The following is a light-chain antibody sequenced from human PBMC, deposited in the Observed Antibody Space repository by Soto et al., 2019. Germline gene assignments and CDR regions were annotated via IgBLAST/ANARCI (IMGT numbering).Light chain of an antibody. CDR2: EVS. J-gene: IGLJ2*01. V-gene: IGLV2-14*01. Sequence: QSVLTQPASVSGSPGQSITISRTGTSSDVGGYNYVSWYQQHPGKAPKLMIYEVSNRPSGVSNRFSGSKSGNTASLTISGLQAEDEADYYCSSYTSRSAIVFGGGTKVTV. CDR3: SSYTSRSAIV. CDR1: SSDVGGYNY.